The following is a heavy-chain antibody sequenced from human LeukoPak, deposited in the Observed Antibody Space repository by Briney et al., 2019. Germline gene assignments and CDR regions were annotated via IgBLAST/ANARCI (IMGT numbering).Heavy chain of an antibody. J-gene: IGHJ4*02. Sequence: SETLSLTCEVYGGSFSDHYLSSIRQPPGSGLEWIAEIKASGSTNYNPSLKSRGTISVDPSRRQISLRLTSVTAADTAVYYCARTAVYNYGGAYYFDYWGQGALVTVSS. CDR3: ARTAVYNYGGAYYFDY. V-gene: IGHV4-34*01. D-gene: IGHD5-24*01. CDR1: GGSFSDHY. CDR2: IKASGST.